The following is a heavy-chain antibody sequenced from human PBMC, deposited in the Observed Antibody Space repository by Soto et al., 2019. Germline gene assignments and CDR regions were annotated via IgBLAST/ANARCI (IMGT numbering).Heavy chain of an antibody. J-gene: IGHJ4*02. D-gene: IGHD3-3*01. Sequence: PVKGSRKASRFTLSSHGISRGRQAPGQGLEWMGGIIPIFGTANYAQKFQGRVTITADESTSTAYMELSSLRSEDTAVYYCARGSFWSGLEWGQGTLVTVSS. V-gene: IGHV1-69*13. CDR2: IIPIFGTA. CDR3: ARGSFWSGLE. CDR1: RFTLSSHG.